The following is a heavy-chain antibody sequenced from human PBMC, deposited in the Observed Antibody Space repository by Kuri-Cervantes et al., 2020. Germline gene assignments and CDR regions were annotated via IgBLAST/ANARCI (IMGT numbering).Heavy chain of an antibody. Sequence: ASVKVSCKASGYTFTSYGISWVRQAPGQGLEWMGWISAYNGNTNYAQKFQGRVTMTRNTSISTAYMELSSLRSEDTAVYYCARGVSFEAAGPWGQGTLVTVSS. CDR1: GYTFTSYG. CDR2: ISAYNGNT. J-gene: IGHJ5*02. D-gene: IGHD6-13*01. CDR3: ARGVSFEAAGP. V-gene: IGHV1-18*01.